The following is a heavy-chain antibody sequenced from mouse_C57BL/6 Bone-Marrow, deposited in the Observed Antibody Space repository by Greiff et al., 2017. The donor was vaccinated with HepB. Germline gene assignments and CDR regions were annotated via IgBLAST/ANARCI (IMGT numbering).Heavy chain of an antibody. J-gene: IGHJ2*01. Sequence: QVQLQQPGAELVKPGASVELSCKASGYTFTSYWMHWVKQRPGQGLEWIGMIHPNSGSTNYNEKFKSKATLTVDKSSSTAYMQLSSLTSEDSAVYYCARLGRGYYFDYWGQGTTLTVSS. CDR2: IHPNSGST. D-gene: IGHD4-1*01. V-gene: IGHV1-64*01. CDR3: ARLGRGYYFDY. CDR1: GYTFTSYW.